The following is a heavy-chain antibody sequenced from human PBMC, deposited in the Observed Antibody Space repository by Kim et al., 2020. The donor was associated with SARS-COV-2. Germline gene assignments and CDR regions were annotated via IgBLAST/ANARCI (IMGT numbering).Heavy chain of an antibody. Sequence: GGSLRLSCAASGFTFSSYAMHWVRQAPGKGLEWVAVISYDGSNKYYADSVKGRFTISRDNSKNTLYLQMNSLRAEDTAVYYCARSGCSSTSCSHVDYWGQGTLVTVSS. J-gene: IGHJ4*02. CDR3: ARSGCSSTSCSHVDY. D-gene: IGHD2-2*01. CDR1: GFTFSSYA. CDR2: ISYDGSNK. V-gene: IGHV3-30-3*01.